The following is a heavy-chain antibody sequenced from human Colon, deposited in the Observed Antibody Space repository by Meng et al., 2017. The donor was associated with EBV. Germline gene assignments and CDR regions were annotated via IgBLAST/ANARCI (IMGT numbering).Heavy chain of an antibody. V-gene: IGHV3-15*05. J-gene: IGHJ4*02. Sequence: EQHLLESGGGLVKPGESLRLACAASGCTLSDAWMSWVRQAPGKGLEWVGRIRSKTDGDKTEYAASVTGRFRISRDDSMNTLFLQMDGLTIEDTAVYYCTTDQYYDILAGFRRFDYWGLGTRVTVSS. CDR2: IRSKTDGDKT. CDR3: TTDQYYDILAGFRRFDY. CDR1: GCTLSDAW. D-gene: IGHD3-9*01.